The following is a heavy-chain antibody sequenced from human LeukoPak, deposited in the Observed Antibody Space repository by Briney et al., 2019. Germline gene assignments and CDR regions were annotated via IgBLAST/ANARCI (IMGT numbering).Heavy chain of an antibody. CDR1: GFPFSNNP. V-gene: IGHV3-48*01. Sequence: QPGGSLRLSCVVSGFPFSNNPMNWVRQAPGKGLEWFSYISTAITTTYYAESVKGRFTISRDNAKNSLYLQMNSLRVEDAAVYYCARDGGKGYEIDYWGQGTLVTVSS. CDR3: ARDGGKGYEIDY. CDR2: ISTAITTT. J-gene: IGHJ4*02. D-gene: IGHD2-2*01.